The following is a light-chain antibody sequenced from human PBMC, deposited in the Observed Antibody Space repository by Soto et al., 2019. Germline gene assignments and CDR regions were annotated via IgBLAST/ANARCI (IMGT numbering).Light chain of an antibody. V-gene: IGKV1-5*01. CDR2: DAS. Sequence: DIQMTQSPATLSASVGERVTITCRASQSISSWLAWYQQKPGKVPKLLIDDASSLESGVPSRFSGSGSGTEFTLTISSLQPDDFATYYCQQYNTYPWTFDQGTKVEIE. CDR3: QQYNTYPWT. CDR1: QSISSW. J-gene: IGKJ1*01.